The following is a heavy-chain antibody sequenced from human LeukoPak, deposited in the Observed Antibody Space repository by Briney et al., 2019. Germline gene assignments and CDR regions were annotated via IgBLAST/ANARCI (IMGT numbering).Heavy chain of an antibody. CDR2: IRSKAYGGTT. Sequence: GGSLRLSCTASGFTFGDYAMSWFRQAPGKGLEWVGFIRSKAYGGTTEYAASVKGRFTISRDDSKSIAYLQMNSLKTEDIAVYYCTRGYSSSTSCRATHAFDIWGQGTMVTVSS. V-gene: IGHV3-49*03. CDR1: GFTFGDYA. J-gene: IGHJ3*02. D-gene: IGHD2-2*01. CDR3: TRGYSSSTSCRATHAFDI.